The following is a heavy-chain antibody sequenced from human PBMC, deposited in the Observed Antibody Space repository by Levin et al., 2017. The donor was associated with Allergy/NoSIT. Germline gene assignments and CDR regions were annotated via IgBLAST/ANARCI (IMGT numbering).Heavy chain of an antibody. Sequence: GESLKISCAASGFPFSNYNMDWVRQAPGKGLEWVSYITTTGSTIYYADSVKGRFTISRDNAKNSLYLQMDSLRVEDTAVYYCARDTGSGGSCRPWGQGTLVTVSS. V-gene: IGHV3-48*01. CDR3: ARDTGSGGSCRP. D-gene: IGHD2-15*01. CDR1: GFPFSNYN. J-gene: IGHJ5*02. CDR2: ITTTGSTI.